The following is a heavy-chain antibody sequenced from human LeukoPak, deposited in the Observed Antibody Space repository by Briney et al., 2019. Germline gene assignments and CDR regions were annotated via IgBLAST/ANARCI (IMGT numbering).Heavy chain of an antibody. CDR2: IIPILDIA. Sequence: ASVKVSCKASGGTFSSYAISWVRQAPGQGLECMGRIIPILDIATYAQKFQGRVTITADKSTSTAYMELSSLSSEDTAVYYCARDQGVTDPPPYGLDVWGQGTTVTVS. D-gene: IGHD3-10*01. CDR3: ARDQGVTDPPPYGLDV. CDR1: GGTFSSYA. J-gene: IGHJ6*02. V-gene: IGHV1-69*04.